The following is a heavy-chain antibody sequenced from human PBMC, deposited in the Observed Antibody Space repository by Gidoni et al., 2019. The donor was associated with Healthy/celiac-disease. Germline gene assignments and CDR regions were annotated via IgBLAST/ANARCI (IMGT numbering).Heavy chain of an antibody. D-gene: IGHD6-13*01. Sequence: QLQLQESGPGLVKPSETLSLTCTVSGGSISSSSYYWGWIRQPPGKGLEWIGSIYYSGSTYYNPSLKSRVPISVDTSKNQFSLKLSSVTAADTAVYYCARTGYSSSSDDYWGQGTLVTVSS. CDR1: GGSISSSSYY. CDR2: IYYSGST. V-gene: IGHV4-39*01. J-gene: IGHJ4*02. CDR3: ARTGYSSSSDDY.